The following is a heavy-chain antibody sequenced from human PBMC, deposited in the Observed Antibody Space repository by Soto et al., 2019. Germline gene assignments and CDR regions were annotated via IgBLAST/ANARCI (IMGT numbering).Heavy chain of an antibody. CDR3: ARDTTAQASYFQY. CDR1: GYSVSSNSVA. V-gene: IGHV6-1*01. D-gene: IGHD1-1*01. J-gene: IGHJ4*02. CDR2: TYYKSKWYN. Sequence: SQTLSLICAISGYSVSSNSVAWNWIIQSPSRGLEWLGRTYYKSKWYNDYAVSVKSRITINPDTSKNQFSLQLNSVTPEDTAVYYCARDTTAQASYFQYWGQGTLVTVSS.